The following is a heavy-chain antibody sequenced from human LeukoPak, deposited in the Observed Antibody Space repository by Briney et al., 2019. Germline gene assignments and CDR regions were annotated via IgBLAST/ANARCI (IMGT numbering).Heavy chain of an antibody. D-gene: IGHD6-19*01. J-gene: IGHJ4*02. Sequence: GASVKVSCKASGYTFTNYGINWVRQAPGQGLEWMGWISTYNGNTNYAQDPQGRVTMTTDTSSSTAYMELRTLTSDDTAVYYCARMMSIPVAGHRPLFDYWGQGTLVTVSS. CDR2: ISTYNGNT. V-gene: IGHV1-18*01. CDR3: ARMMSIPVAGHRPLFDY. CDR1: GYTFTNYG.